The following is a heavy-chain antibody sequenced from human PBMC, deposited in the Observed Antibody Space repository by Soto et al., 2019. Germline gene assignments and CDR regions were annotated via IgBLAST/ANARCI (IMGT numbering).Heavy chain of an antibody. V-gene: IGHV3-9*01. CDR3: AKDMGAAGYYFYYGMYV. Sequence: GGSLRLSCAASGFTFDDYAMHWVRQAPGKGLEWVSGISWNSGSIGYADSVKGRFTISRDNAKNSLYLQMNSLRAEDTALYYCAKDMGAAGYYFYYGMYVWGQGTTVTVSS. D-gene: IGHD6-25*01. CDR2: ISWNSGSI. J-gene: IGHJ6*02. CDR1: GFTFDDYA.